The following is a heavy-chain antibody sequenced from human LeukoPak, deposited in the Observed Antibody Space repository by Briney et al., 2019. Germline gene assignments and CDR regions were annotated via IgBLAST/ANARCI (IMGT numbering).Heavy chain of an antibody. J-gene: IGHJ6*03. Sequence: SETLSLTCTVSGVSISSSNSYWGWIRQPPGKGLEWIGSIYYTGDTYYNPSLKSRVTISIDTSKNQFSLKVTSVTAADTAVYYCARVKDPGGYYYYYYMDVWGKGTTVTVSS. CDR1: GVSISSSNSY. CDR2: IYYTGDT. V-gene: IGHV4-39*07. CDR3: ARVKDPGGYYYYYYMDV. D-gene: IGHD3-16*01.